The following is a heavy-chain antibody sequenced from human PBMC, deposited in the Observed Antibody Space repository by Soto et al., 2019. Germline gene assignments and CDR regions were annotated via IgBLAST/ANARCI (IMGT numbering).Heavy chain of an antibody. CDR1: GYTFTSYA. CDR3: AKDPSSGIVLVPAAIDY. Sequence: ASVKVSCKASGYTFTSYAMHWVRQAPGQRLEWMGWINAGNGNTKYSQKFQGRFTISRDNSKNTLYLQMNSLRAEDTAVYYCAKDPSSGIVLVPAAIDYWGQGTLVTVSS. V-gene: IGHV1-3*01. D-gene: IGHD2-2*01. CDR2: INAGNGNT. J-gene: IGHJ4*02.